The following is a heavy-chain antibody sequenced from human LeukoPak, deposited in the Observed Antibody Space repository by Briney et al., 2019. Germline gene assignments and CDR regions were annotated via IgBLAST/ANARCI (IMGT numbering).Heavy chain of an antibody. V-gene: IGHV4-38-2*02. J-gene: IGHJ4*02. CDR1: GYSISSGYY. CDR3: VCRSGDSSGYYELDY. D-gene: IGHD3-22*01. Sequence: PSETLSLTCTVSGYSISSGYYWGWIRQPPGKGLEWIGEINHSGSTNYNPSLKSRVTISVDTSKNQFSLKLSSVTAADTAVYYCVCRSGDSSGYYELDYWGQGTLVTVSS. CDR2: INHSGST.